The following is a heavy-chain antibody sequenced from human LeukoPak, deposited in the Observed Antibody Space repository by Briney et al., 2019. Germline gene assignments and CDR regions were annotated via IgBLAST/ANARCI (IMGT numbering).Heavy chain of an antibody. CDR3: ARGRGSSWYYFDY. Sequence: SVKVSCKASGGTFSSYAISWVRQAPGQGLEWMGRIIPILGIANYAQKFQGRVTITADKSTSTAYMELSSLRSEDTAVYYCARGRGSSWYYFDYWGQGTLVTVSS. CDR2: IIPILGIA. D-gene: IGHD6-13*01. V-gene: IGHV1-69*04. CDR1: GGTFSSYA. J-gene: IGHJ4*02.